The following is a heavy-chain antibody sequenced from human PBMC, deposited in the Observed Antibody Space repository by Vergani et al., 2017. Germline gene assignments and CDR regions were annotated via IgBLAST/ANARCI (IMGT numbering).Heavy chain of an antibody. CDR2: VSGSSATP. Sequence: EVQLLESGGGLVQPGGSLRLSCEASGFSFPGYAMSWVRQAPGKGLEWVSSVSGSSATPYYADSVKGRFIISRDNSKNTLHLQMNSLRADDTAVYYCARDPGYSSSWSPVYNYWGQGTLVTVSS. CDR1: GFSFPGYA. D-gene: IGHD6-13*01. J-gene: IGHJ4*02. V-gene: IGHV3-23*01. CDR3: ARDPGYSSSWSPVYNY.